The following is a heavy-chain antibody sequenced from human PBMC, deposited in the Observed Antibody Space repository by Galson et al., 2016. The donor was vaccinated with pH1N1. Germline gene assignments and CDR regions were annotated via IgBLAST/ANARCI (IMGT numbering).Heavy chain of an antibody. J-gene: IGHJ4*02. D-gene: IGHD3-22*01. CDR1: GYSIRNGYF. V-gene: IGHV4-38-2*01. CDR3: ARHPRYYDSSGYYIDY. CDR2: IYHSGTT. Sequence: TLSLTCAVSGYSIRNGYFWGWLRQPPGQGLEWIGIIYHSGTTYYNPSLESRVTISVDTSKNQFSLKVKSVTAADTAVYYCARHPRYYDSSGYYIDYWGQGILVTVSS.